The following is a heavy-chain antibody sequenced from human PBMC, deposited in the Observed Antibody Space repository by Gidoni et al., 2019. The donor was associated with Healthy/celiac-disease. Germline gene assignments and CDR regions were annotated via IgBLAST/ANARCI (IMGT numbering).Heavy chain of an antibody. J-gene: IGHJ5*02. D-gene: IGHD6-13*01. CDR1: GWSFSGYY. V-gene: IGHV4-34*01. Sequence: QVPLQQWGAGLLKPSETLSLTCAVYGWSFSGYYWSWIRQPPGKGLEWIGEINHSGSTNYNPSLKSRVTISVDTSKNQFSLKLSSVTAADTAVYYCARAGGHMTLGYSSSWYWFDPWGQGTLVTVSS. CDR2: INHSGST. CDR3: ARAGGHMTLGYSSSWYWFDP.